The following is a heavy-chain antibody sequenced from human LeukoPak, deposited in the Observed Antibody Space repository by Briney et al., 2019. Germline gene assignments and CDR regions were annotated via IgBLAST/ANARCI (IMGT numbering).Heavy chain of an antibody. CDR1: GFTFSTYA. V-gene: IGHV3-9*01. D-gene: IGHD3-10*01. Sequence: SGGSLRLSCAASGFTFSTYAMSWVRQAPGKGLEWVSGISWNSGSIGYADSVKGRFTISRDNAKNSLYLQMNSLRAEDTALYYCAKAVSQWFGESNWFDPWGQGTLVTVSS. CDR2: ISWNSGSI. CDR3: AKAVSQWFGESNWFDP. J-gene: IGHJ5*02.